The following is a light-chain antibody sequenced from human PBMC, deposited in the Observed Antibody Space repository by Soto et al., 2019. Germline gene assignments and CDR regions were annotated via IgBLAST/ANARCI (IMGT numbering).Light chain of an antibody. CDR2: GAS. V-gene: IGKV3-11*01. CDR1: QSVSSS. J-gene: IGKJ5*01. Sequence: VVLTQSPATLSLSPGERATLSCRASQSVSSSSAWYQQKPGQAPRLLIFGASNRATGIPPRFSGSGSGTDFTLTINSLEPDDFAVYYCQQRDSWPITFGQGTRLEIK. CDR3: QQRDSWPIT.